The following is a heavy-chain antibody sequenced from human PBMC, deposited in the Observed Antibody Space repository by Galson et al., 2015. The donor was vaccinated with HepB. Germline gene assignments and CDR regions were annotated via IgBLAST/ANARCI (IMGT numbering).Heavy chain of an antibody. CDR1: GGTFSSYT. V-gene: IGHV1-69*02. CDR3: ARGAMVRGVIIHRFDY. J-gene: IGHJ4*02. D-gene: IGHD3-10*01. Sequence: SVKVSCKASGGTFSSYTISWVRQAPGQGLEWMGRIIPILGIANYAQKFQGRVTITADKSTSTAYMELSSLRSEDTAVYYCARGAMVRGVIIHRFDYWGQGTLVTVSS. CDR2: IIPILGIA.